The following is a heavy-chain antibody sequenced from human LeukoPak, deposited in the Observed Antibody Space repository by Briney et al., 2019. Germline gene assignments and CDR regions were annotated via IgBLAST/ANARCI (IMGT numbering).Heavy chain of an antibody. CDR2: VIPVFGTA. CDR3: ASGGWGYCSSTACSQYFRH. D-gene: IGHD2-2*01. J-gene: IGHJ1*01. Sequence: SVKVSCKASGYTFTSYGISWVRQAPGQGLEWMGGVIPVFGTANYAQKFQGRVTITTDASTSTTYMELSSLTSEDTAVYYCASGGWGYCSSTACSQYFRHWGQGTLVTVCS. CDR1: GYTFTSYG. V-gene: IGHV1-69*05.